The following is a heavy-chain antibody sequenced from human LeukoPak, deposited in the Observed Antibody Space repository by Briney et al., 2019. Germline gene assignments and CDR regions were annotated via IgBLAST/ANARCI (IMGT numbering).Heavy chain of an antibody. CDR2: INPNSGGT. J-gene: IGHJ4*02. CDR1: GYTFTGYY. V-gene: IGHV1-2*02. CDR3: ARESLDSSGLDFDY. D-gene: IGHD3-22*01. Sequence: ASVKVSCKASGYTFTGYYMHWVRQAPGQGLEWMGWINPNSGGTNYAQKFQGRVTMTRDTSISTAYMELSRLRSDDTAVYYCARESLDSSGLDFDYWGQGTLVTVSS.